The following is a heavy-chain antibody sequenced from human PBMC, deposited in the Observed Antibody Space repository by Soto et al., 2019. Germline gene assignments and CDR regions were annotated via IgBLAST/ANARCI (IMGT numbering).Heavy chain of an antibody. CDR1: GYTFTGYY. D-gene: IGHD6-13*01. Sequence: QVQLVQSGAEVKKPGASVKVSCKASGYTFTGYYMHWVRQAPGQGLEWMGWINPNSGGTNYAQKFQGWVTMTRDTSISTACMEVSRLRSDAKAVYYCARGLLAAAGLGWFDPWGQGTLVTVS. CDR3: ARGLLAAAGLGWFDP. V-gene: IGHV1-2*04. J-gene: IGHJ5*02. CDR2: INPNSGGT.